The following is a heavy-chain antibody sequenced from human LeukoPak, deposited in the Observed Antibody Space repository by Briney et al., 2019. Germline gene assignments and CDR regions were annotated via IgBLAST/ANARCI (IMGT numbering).Heavy chain of an antibody. J-gene: IGHJ4*02. CDR2: ISSSSSYI. CDR3: ARDPGYSGYDYVPEISSGDY. V-gene: IGHV3-21*01. CDR1: GFTFSSYS. Sequence: GGSLRLSCAASGFTFSSYSMNWVRQAPGKGLEWVSSISSSSSYIYYADSVKGRFTISRDNAKNSLYLQMNSLRAEDTAVYYCARDPGYSGYDYVPEISSGDYWGQGTQVTVSS. D-gene: IGHD5-12*01.